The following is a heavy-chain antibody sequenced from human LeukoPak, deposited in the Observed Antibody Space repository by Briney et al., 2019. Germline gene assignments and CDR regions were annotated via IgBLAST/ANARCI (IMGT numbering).Heavy chain of an antibody. CDR3: AKSHKRDEWELLPFDY. D-gene: IGHD1-26*01. CDR1: GFRFSSYA. V-gene: IGHV3-23*01. Sequence: GGSLRLACAASGFRFSSYAMSWVRQAPGKGLEWVSAISGSGVSTYYADSVKGRFTISRDNSKNTLYLQMNSLRAEDTAVYYCAKSHKRDEWELLPFDYWGQGTLVTVSS. CDR2: ISGSGVST. J-gene: IGHJ4*02.